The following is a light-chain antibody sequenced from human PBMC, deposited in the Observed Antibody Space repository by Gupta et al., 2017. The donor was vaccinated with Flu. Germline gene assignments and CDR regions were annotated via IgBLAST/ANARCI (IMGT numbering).Light chain of an antibody. CDR3: CSFGAASF. CDR1: SSDVGAYNY. Sequence: QSALTQPRSVSGSPGQSVAISCTGTSSDVGAYNYVSWYQQHPGNAPKLIIYDVYKRPSGVPDRFTGSKSGNTASLTISGLQPEDEADYHCCSFGAASFFGGGTKLTVL. J-gene: IGLJ2*01. V-gene: IGLV2-11*01. CDR2: DVY.